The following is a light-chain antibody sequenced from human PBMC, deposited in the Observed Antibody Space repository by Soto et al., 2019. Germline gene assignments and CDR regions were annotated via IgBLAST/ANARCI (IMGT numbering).Light chain of an antibody. V-gene: IGLV2-23*01. J-gene: IGLJ1*01. CDR2: DGS. CDR1: TSDVGSYYL. CDR3: CSYAGRTTPYV. Sequence: QGSPTQPVSVSGSPGQSSHISCSGPTSDVGSYYLVSWYQQHPGKAPKIIIYDGSKRPSGVSNRFSGSKSGNPASLTISGLQAEDEADYYCCSYAGRTTPYVFGTGTKVTVL.